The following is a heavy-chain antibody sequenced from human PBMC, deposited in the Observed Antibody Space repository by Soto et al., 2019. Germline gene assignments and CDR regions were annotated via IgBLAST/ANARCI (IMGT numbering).Heavy chain of an antibody. J-gene: IGHJ4*02. CDR2: MSYDGSAK. CDR1: GFILSNNG. V-gene: IGHV3-30*02. Sequence: PGGSLRLSCEGSGFILSNNGMHWVRQAPGKGLEWVAFMSYDGSAKFLADSVKGRFTISRDNSKSTLFLHMSSLRAEDTAMYYCAIVRVADSPLDHWGQGTLVTVSS. CDR3: AIVRVADSPLDH. D-gene: IGHD3-10*02.